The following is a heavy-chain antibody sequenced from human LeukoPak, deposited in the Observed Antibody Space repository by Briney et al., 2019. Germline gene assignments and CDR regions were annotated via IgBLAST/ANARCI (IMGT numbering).Heavy chain of an antibody. Sequence: SETLSLTCTVSGASISSYYWSWIRQPPGKGLEWIGYIYYSGSTNYNPSLKSRVTMSVDTSKNQFSLRLSSVTAADTAVYYCARHRYYYDSSGYYYQPWGQGTLVTVSS. CDR3: ARHRYYYDSSGYYYQP. CDR1: GASISSYY. D-gene: IGHD3-22*01. V-gene: IGHV4-59*01. J-gene: IGHJ5*02. CDR2: IYYSGST.